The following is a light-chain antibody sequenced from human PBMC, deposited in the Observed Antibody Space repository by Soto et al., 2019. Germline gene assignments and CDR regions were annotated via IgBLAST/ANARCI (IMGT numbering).Light chain of an antibody. CDR3: QQSYSTSPT. J-gene: IGKJ4*01. Sequence: DIQMTQSPSSLSASVGDRVTITCRASQSISSYLNWYQQKPGKAPKLLIYAASSLQSGVPSRFSGGGSGTDFTLTISSLQPEDFATYYCQQSYSTSPTFGGGTKVDIK. V-gene: IGKV1-39*01. CDR1: QSISSY. CDR2: AAS.